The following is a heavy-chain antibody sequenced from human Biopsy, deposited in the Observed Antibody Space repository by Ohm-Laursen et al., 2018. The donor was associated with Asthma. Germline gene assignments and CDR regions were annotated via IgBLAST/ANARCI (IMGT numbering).Heavy chain of an antibody. CDR3: ARKAGSCISRTCYSLDF. CDR1: GGTFNTYV. D-gene: IGHD2-2*01. CDR2: ISSVFGTT. Sequence: SSVKVSCKSLGGTFNTYVIGWVRQAPGQGLEWMGGISSVFGTTTYPQKFQDRVTITADDSTSTVYMELSSLRSEDTAVYYCARKAGSCISRTCYSLDFWGQGTLVTVSS. J-gene: IGHJ4*02. V-gene: IGHV1-69*01.